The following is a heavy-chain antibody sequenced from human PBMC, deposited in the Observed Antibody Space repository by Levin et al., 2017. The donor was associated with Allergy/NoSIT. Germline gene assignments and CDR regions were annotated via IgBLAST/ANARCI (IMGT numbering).Heavy chain of an antibody. Sequence: SGPTLVKPTQTLTLTCTFSGFSLSTSGVGVGWIRQPPGKALEWLALIYWDDDKRYSPSLKSRLTITKDTSKNQVVLTMTNMDPVDTATYYCARMALTGYSLHDAFDIWGQGTMVTVSS. CDR2: IYWDDDK. V-gene: IGHV2-5*02. CDR3: ARMALTGYSLHDAFDI. D-gene: IGHD3-9*01. J-gene: IGHJ3*02. CDR1: GFSLSTSGVG.